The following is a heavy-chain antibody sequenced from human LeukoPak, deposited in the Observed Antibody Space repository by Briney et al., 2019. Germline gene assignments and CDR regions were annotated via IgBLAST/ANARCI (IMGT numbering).Heavy chain of an antibody. D-gene: IGHD1-26*01. CDR3: AKRPSIIVGVSNWFDP. CDR1: EFSVGSNY. CDR2: IYSGGST. V-gene: IGHV3-66*01. J-gene: IGHJ5*02. Sequence: GGSLRLSCAASEFSVGSNYMTWVRQAPGKGLEWVSLIYSGGSTYYADSVKGRFTISRGNSKNTLYLQMNSLRAEDTAVYYCAKRPSIIVGVSNWFDPWGQGTLVTVSS.